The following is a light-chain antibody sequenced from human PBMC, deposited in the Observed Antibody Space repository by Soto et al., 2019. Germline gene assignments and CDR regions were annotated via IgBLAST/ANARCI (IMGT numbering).Light chain of an antibody. CDR2: EGN. V-gene: IGLV2-23*01. CDR3: CSYAGTSSWL. Sequence: QSALTQPASVSGSPGQSITIYCIGTTSDVGSYSLVSWYQQHPGKAPKIIIYEGNKRPSGVSSRFSGSKSGNTASLTISGLQAEDEAEYYCCSYAGTSSWLFGGGTKLTVL. CDR1: TSDVGSYSL. J-gene: IGLJ3*02.